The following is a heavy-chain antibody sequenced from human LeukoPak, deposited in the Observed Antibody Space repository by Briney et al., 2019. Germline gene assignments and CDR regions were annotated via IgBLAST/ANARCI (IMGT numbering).Heavy chain of an antibody. Sequence: ASVKVSCKVSGYTLTELSMHWVRQAPGKGLEWMGGFDPEDGETIYAQKFQGRVTMTEDTSTDTAYMELSSLRSEDTAVYCCATDPLITIFASAGIWGQGTLVTVSS. CDR1: GYTLTELS. CDR2: FDPEDGET. D-gene: IGHD3-3*01. V-gene: IGHV1-24*01. CDR3: ATDPLITIFASAGI. J-gene: IGHJ4*02.